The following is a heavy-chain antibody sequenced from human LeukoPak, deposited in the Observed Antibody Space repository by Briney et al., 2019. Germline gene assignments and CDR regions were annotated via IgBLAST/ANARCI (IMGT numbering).Heavy chain of an antibody. D-gene: IGHD7-27*01. CDR3: ARIINWGYDY. J-gene: IGHJ4*02. V-gene: IGHV3-64*02. CDR2: ISSNGRST. CDR1: GFIFSSFA. Sequence: GGSLRLSCAASGFIFSSFAMHWVRQAPGKGLEYVSAISSNGRSTYYADSVKGRFTISRDNSKNTLYLQMGSLRAEDMAVYYCARIINWGYDYWGQGTLVTVSS.